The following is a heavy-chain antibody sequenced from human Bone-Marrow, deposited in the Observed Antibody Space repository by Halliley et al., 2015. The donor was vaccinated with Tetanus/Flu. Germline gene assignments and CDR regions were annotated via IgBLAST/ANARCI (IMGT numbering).Heavy chain of an antibody. Sequence: TLSLTCAVSGGSVTSNDWWSWVRQPPGKGLEWIGEIFHIGTTNYNPSLKSRVTISVDKSNNELSLKVTSVTAADTAVYFCARWLFGSGSPYFDSWGQGALVSVSS. CDR2: IFHIGTT. D-gene: IGHD3-10*01. CDR3: ARWLFGSGSPYFDS. V-gene: IGHV4-4*01. CDR1: GGSVTSNDW. J-gene: IGHJ4*02.